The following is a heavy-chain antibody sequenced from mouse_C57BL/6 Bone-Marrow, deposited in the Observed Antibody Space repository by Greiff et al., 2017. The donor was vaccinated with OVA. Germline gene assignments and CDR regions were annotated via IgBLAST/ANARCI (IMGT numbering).Heavy chain of an antibody. Sequence: DVKLVESGAELVRPGASVKLSCTASGFNIKDDYMHWVKQRPEQGLEWIGWIDPENGDTEYASKFQGKATITADTSSNTAYLQLSSLTSEDTAVYYCTRRSTTGYWGQGTLVTVSA. CDR1: GFNIKDDY. CDR3: TRRSTTGY. V-gene: IGHV14-4*01. J-gene: IGHJ3*01. D-gene: IGHD1-1*01. CDR2: IDPENGDT.